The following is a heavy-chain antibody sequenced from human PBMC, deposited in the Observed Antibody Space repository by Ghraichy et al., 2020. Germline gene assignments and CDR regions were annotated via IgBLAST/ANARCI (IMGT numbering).Heavy chain of an antibody. CDR2: ISSSNSYI. J-gene: IGHJ4*02. D-gene: IGHD3-10*01. V-gene: IGHV3-21*01. Sequence: GGSLRLSCAASGFTFSSYSMNWVRQAPGKGLEWVSSISSSNSYIYYADSVKGRFTISRDKAKNSLYLQMNSLRAEDTAVYYCARGNTYLEGNSLGGEFDYWGQGTLVTVSS. CDR1: GFTFSSYS. CDR3: ARGNTYLEGNSLGGEFDY.